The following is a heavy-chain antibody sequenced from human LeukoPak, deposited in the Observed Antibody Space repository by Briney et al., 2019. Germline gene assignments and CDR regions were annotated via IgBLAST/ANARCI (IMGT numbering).Heavy chain of an antibody. D-gene: IGHD2-21*02. V-gene: IGHV1-3*01. CDR1: GYTFTSYA. Sequence: ASVKVSCKASGYTFTSYAMHWVRQAPGQRLEWMGWINAGNGNTKYSQKFQGRVTITRDTSASTAYMELSSLRSEDTPVYYCARSSVGYFCGGDCNEYFQHWGQGTLVTVSS. CDR2: INAGNGNT. J-gene: IGHJ1*01. CDR3: ARSSVGYFCGGDCNEYFQH.